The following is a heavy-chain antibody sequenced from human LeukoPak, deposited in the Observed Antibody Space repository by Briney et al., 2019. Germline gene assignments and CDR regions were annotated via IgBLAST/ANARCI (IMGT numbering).Heavy chain of an antibody. J-gene: IGHJ4*02. CDR2: IYSGGTT. V-gene: IGHV3-53*01. Sequence: PGGSPRLSCAASGFTVSGNYMSWVRQAPGRGLEWVSIIYSGGTTYYADSVKGRFTISRDESKNTLFLQMNSLRAEDTALYYCARMLISTGYYVDYWGQGTLVTVSS. CDR3: ARMLISTGYYVDY. D-gene: IGHD3-9*01. CDR1: GFTVSGNY.